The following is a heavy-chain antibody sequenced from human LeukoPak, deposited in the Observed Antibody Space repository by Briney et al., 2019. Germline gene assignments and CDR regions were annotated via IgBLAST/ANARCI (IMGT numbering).Heavy chain of an antibody. CDR3: ARGVYGYGFLDY. J-gene: IGHJ4*02. V-gene: IGHV1-2*02. CDR1: GYTFTGYY. CDR2: INPNSGGT. Sequence: ASVKVSCKASGYTFTGYYMHWVRQAPGQGPEWMGWINPNSGGTNYAQKFQGRVTMTRDTSISTAYMELSRLRSDDTAVYYCARGVYGYGFLDYWGQGTLVTVSS. D-gene: IGHD5-18*01.